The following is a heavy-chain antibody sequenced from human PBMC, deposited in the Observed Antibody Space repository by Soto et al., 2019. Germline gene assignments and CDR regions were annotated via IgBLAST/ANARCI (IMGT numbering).Heavy chain of an antibody. CDR3: AKDVVVGATTGLGDYYYYYGMDV. V-gene: IGHV3-30*18. CDR2: ISYDGSNK. CDR1: GFTFSSYG. D-gene: IGHD1-26*01. Sequence: VGSLRLSCAASGFTFSSYGMHWVRQAPCKGLEWVAVISYDGSNKYYADSVKGRFTISRDNSKNTLYLQMNSLRAEDTAVYYCAKDVVVGATTGLGDYYYYYGMDVWGQGTTVTVS. J-gene: IGHJ6*02.